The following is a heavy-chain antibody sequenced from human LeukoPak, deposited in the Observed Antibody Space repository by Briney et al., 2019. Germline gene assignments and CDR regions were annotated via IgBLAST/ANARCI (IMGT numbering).Heavy chain of an antibody. Sequence: GASVKVSCKASGYTFTNYDMDWVRQATGQGLEWMGWMNPNCGNTGYAQKFQGRVTMTRNSSIGTAYMELSSLRSEDTAVYYCARVYYYDSSGSPNWFDPWGQGTLVTVSS. J-gene: IGHJ5*02. CDR1: GYTFTNYD. CDR3: ARVYYYDSSGSPNWFDP. V-gene: IGHV1-8*01. D-gene: IGHD3-22*01. CDR2: MNPNCGNT.